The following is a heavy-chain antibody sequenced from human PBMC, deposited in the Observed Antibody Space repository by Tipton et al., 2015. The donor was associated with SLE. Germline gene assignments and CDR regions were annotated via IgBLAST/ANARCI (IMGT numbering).Heavy chain of an antibody. V-gene: IGHV1-24*01. CDR3: ATESFYNGLDL. CDR1: GYTLSELS. J-gene: IGHJ6*02. Sequence: QSGAEVKKPGASVKVTCKASGYTLSELSLYWVRQSPGKGLEWMGGFRIEDGETIYAQKFQGRVTMTQDTSTGTAHMDLSSLTSDDTAMYYCATESFYNGLDLWGQGTTVTVSS. D-gene: IGHD3-10*01. CDR2: FRIEDGET.